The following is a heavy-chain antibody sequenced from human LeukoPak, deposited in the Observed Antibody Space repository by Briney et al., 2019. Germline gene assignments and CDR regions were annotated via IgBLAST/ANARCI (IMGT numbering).Heavy chain of an antibody. CDR2: INPNSGGT. J-gene: IGHJ6*02. CDR1: GYTFTGYY. V-gene: IGHV1-2*02. D-gene: IGHD6-13*01. CDR3: ASEVAAAGTLVCLDL. Sequence: ASVKVSCKASGYTFTGYYMHWVRQAPGQGLEWMGWINPNSGGTNYAQKFQGRVTMTRDTSISTAYMELSRLRSEDAAVYYCASEVAAAGTLVCLDLWGQGTTVSVFS.